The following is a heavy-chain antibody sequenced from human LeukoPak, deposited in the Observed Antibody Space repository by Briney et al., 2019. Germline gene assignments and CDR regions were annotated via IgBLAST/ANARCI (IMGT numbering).Heavy chain of an antibody. CDR2: ISYDGSNK. V-gene: IGHV3-30*18. D-gene: IGHD2-21*01. CDR1: GFTFSSYG. CDR3: AKDLFGLLPH. Sequence: GGSLRLSCAASGFTFSSYGMHWVRQAPGKGLEWVAVISYDGSNKYYADSVKGRFTISRDNSKNTLYLQMNSLRAEDTAVYYCAKDLFGLLPHWGQGTLVTVSS. J-gene: IGHJ1*01.